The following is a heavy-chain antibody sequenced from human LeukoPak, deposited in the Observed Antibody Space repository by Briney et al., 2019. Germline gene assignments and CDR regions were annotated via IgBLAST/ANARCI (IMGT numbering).Heavy chain of an antibody. CDR3: AREGNEYSSSSWFDP. CDR1: GGTFSSYA. D-gene: IGHD6-6*01. V-gene: IGHV1-69*05. CDR2: IIPIFGTA. Sequence: SVKVSCKASGGTFSSYAISWVRQAPGQGLEWMGGIIPIFGTANYAQKFQGRVTITTDESTSTAYMELSSLRSEDTAVYYCAREGNEYSSSSWFDPWGQGTLVTVSS. J-gene: IGHJ5*02.